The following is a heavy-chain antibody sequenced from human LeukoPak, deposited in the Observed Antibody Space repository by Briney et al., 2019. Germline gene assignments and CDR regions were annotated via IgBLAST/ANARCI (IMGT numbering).Heavy chain of an antibody. CDR3: AKGGGGYCSSTSCPEYFDY. D-gene: IGHD2-2*01. Sequence: PGGSLRLSCAASGFTFSSFGMHWVRQAPGKGLEWVAVILSDGSKEFYTDSVKGRFTISRDNAKNSLYLQMNSLRAEDTALYYCAKGGGGYCSSTSCPEYFDYWGQGTLVTVSS. CDR2: ILSDGSKE. CDR1: GFTFSSFG. J-gene: IGHJ4*02. V-gene: IGHV3-33*03.